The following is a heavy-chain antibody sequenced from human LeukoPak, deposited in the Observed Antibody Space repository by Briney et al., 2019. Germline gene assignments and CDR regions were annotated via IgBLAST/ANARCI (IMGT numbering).Heavy chain of an antibody. CDR2: INPKSGGT. V-gene: IGHV1-2*06. CDR1: GYTFTGYY. D-gene: IGHD1-26*01. CDR3: ARDSVGDTSSGY. J-gene: IGHJ4*02. Sequence: ASVKVSCKASGYTFTGYYMHWVRQAPGQGLEWMGRINPKSGGTNYAQKFQGRVTMTRDTSISTAYMELRRLRSDDTAVYYCARDSVGDTSSGYWGQGTLVTVSS.